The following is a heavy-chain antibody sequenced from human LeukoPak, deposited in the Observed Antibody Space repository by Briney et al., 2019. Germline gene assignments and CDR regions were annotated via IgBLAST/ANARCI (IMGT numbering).Heavy chain of an antibody. CDR2: IYYSGSA. CDR3: AGGIAAAGHDY. D-gene: IGHD6-13*01. V-gene: IGHV4-59*08. CDR1: GGSISSYY. J-gene: IGHJ4*02. Sequence: SETLSLTCTVSGGSISSYYWSWIRQPPGKGLEWIGYIYYSGSANYNPSLKSRITISVDTSKNQFSLKLSSVTAADTAVYYCAGGIAAAGHDYWGQGTLVTVSS.